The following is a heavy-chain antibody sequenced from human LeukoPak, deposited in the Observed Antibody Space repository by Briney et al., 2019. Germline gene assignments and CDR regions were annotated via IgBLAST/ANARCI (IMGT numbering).Heavy chain of an antibody. CDR2: INPNSGGT. Sequence: GASVKVSCKASGYTFTGYYMHWVRQAPGQGLEWMGWINPNSGGTNYAQKFQGRVTMTRDTSISTAYMELSRLRSDDTAVYYCARDAVRGVGYYMDVWGKGTTVTISS. CDR3: ARDAVRGVGYYMDV. V-gene: IGHV1-2*02. D-gene: IGHD3-10*01. J-gene: IGHJ6*03. CDR1: GYTFTGYY.